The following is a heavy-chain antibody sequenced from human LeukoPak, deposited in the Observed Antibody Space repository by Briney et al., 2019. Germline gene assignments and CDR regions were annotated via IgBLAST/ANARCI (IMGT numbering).Heavy chain of an antibody. V-gene: IGHV4-61*08. Sequence: SETLSLTCTVSGGSLSSDDYYWSWIRQPPGTGLEWIGYIYYSGSTNYNPSLKSRVTISVDTSKNQFSLKLSSVTAADTAVYYCARLSIAATGNWFDPWGQGTLVTVSS. D-gene: IGHD6-13*01. CDR3: ARLSIAATGNWFDP. CDR2: IYYSGST. CDR1: GGSLSSDDYY. J-gene: IGHJ5*02.